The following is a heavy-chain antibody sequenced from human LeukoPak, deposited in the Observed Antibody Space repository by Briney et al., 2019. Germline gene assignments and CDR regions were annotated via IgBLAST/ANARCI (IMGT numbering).Heavy chain of an antibody. J-gene: IGHJ4*02. Sequence: SGTLSPTCTVSGGSISSYYWSWIRQPPGKGLEWIGYIYYSGSTNHNPSLKSRVTISVDTSKNQFSLKLSSVTAADTAVYYCAKFPPDYYDSSGYHLTGYWGQGTLVTVSS. CDR3: AKFPPDYYDSSGYHLTGY. D-gene: IGHD3-22*01. CDR2: IYYSGST. V-gene: IGHV4-59*01. CDR1: GGSISSYY.